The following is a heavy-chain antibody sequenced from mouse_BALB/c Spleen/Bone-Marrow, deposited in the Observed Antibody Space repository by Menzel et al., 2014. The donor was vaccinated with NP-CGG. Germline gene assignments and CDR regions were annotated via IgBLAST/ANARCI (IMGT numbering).Heavy chain of an antibody. CDR3: SREGDFPFAY. J-gene: IGHJ3*01. D-gene: IGHD2-13*01. CDR1: GYTFTSYY. Sequence: QVHVKQSGAELVKPGASLKLSCKASGYTFTSYYMYWVKQRPGQGLEWIGEINPSNGGTNFNEKFKSKATLTVDKSSSTAYMQLSSLTSEDSAVYDCSREGDFPFAYWGQGTLVTVSA. V-gene: IGHV1S81*02. CDR2: INPSNGGT.